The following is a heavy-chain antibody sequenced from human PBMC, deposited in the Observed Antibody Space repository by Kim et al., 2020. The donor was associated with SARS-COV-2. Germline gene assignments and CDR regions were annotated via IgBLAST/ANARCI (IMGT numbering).Heavy chain of an antibody. CDR2: ISGSGGST. D-gene: IGHD3-22*01. J-gene: IGHJ3*02. Sequence: GGSLRLSCAASGFTFSSDAMSWVRQAPGKGLEWVSAISGSGGSTYYADSVKGRFTISRDNSKNTLYLQMNSLRAEDTAVYYCAKDRGYYDSRRDAFDIWGQGTMVTVSS. CDR3: AKDRGYYDSRRDAFDI. V-gene: IGHV3-23*01. CDR1: GFTFSSDA.